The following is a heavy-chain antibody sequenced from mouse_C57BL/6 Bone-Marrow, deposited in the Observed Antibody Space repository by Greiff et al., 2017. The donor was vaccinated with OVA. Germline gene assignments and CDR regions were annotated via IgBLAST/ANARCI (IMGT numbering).Heavy chain of an antibody. D-gene: IGHD4-1*01. V-gene: IGHV1-80*01. CDR3: ASLTGTLWFAY. J-gene: IGHJ3*01. CDR2: IYPGDGDT. Sequence: VKLVESGAELVKPGASVKISCKASGYAFSSYWMNWVKQRPGKGLEWIGQIYPGDGDTNYNGKFKGKATLTADKSSSTAYMQLSSLTSEDSAVYFCASLTGTLWFAYWGQGTLVTVSA. CDR1: GYAFSSYW.